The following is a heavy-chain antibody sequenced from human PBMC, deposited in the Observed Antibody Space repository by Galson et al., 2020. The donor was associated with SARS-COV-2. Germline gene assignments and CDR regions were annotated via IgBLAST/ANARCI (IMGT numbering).Heavy chain of an antibody. CDR3: AHRPGDFWSGYYVY. CDR1: GFSLSTSGVG. J-gene: IGHJ4*02. V-gene: IGHV2-5*02. CDR2: IYWDDDK. D-gene: IGHD3-3*01. Sequence: SGPTLVKPTQTLTLTCTFSGFSLSTSGVGVGWIRQPPGKALEWLALIYWDDDKRYSPSLKSRLTITKDTSKNQVVLTMTNMDPVDTATYYCAHRPGDFWSGYYVYWGQGTLVTVSS.